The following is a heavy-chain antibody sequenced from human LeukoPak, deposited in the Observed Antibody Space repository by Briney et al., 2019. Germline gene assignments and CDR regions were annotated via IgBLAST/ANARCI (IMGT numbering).Heavy chain of an antibody. J-gene: IGHJ4*02. Sequence: GGSLRLSCAASGFTFSNYWMSWVRQAPGRGLEWVANINQDGSEKSYVDSVEGRFTISRDNAKKSLYLHVNSLRAEDTAVYYCARDIYGGHDYWGQGTLLTVSS. CDR1: GFTFSNYW. CDR3: ARDIYGGHDY. D-gene: IGHD2-21*01. CDR2: INQDGSEK. V-gene: IGHV3-7*04.